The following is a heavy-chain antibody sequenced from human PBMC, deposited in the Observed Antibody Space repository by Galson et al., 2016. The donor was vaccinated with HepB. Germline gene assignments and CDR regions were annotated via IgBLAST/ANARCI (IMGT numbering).Heavy chain of an antibody. Sequence: SLRLSCAASGFTFSSYAMSWVRQAPGKGLEWVSVTTGSGGSTYYAASVKGRFTISRDNSKNTLYLQMNTLRAEDTAVYYCAKDDAWELICRFDYWGQGTLVTVSS. CDR2: TTGSGGST. CDR3: AKDDAWELICRFDY. D-gene: IGHD3-10*01. CDR1: GFTFSSYA. J-gene: IGHJ4*02. V-gene: IGHV3-23*01.